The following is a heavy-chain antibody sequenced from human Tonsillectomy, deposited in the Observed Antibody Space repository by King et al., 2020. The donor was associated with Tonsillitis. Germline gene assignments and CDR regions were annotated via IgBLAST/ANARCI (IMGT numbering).Heavy chain of an antibody. CDR1: GGSFSGYY. V-gene: IGHV4-34*01. CDR3: ARGVGAVDY. Sequence: VQLQQWGAGLLKPSETLSLTCAVYGGSFSGYYWSWIRQPPGKGLEWIGEINHSGSTNYNPSLKSRVTISVDTSMNQFSLKLSSLTAADTAVYYCARGVGAVDYWGQGTLVTVSS. D-gene: IGHD2-15*01. CDR2: INHSGST. J-gene: IGHJ4*02.